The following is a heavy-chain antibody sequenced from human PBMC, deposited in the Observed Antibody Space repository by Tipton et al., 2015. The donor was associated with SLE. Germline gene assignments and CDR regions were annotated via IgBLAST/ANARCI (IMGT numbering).Heavy chain of an antibody. V-gene: IGHV4-39*07. Sequence: TLSLTCTVSNGSISSSPYYWGWIRQSPGKGLEWVGSIYYSGSTYYNPSLKSRVTISVDTSGNQCSLNLTSVTAADTAVYYCARGPYYYMDVWGQGTTVTVSS. CDR2: IYYSGST. CDR1: NGSISSSPYY. J-gene: IGHJ6*03. CDR3: ARGPYYYMDV.